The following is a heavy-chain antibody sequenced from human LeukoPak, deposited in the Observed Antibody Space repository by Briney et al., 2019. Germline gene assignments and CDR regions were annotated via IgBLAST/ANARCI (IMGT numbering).Heavy chain of an antibody. J-gene: IGHJ4*02. CDR3: ARHRDCSTGSCYPDF. CDR2: IAPGDSYT. CDR1: GYSFTSHW. V-gene: IGHV5-10-1*01. D-gene: IGHD2-15*01. Sequence: SGESLKISCKGSGYSFTSHWITWVRQMPGKGLEWMGRIAPGDSYTNYSPSFQGHVTISADKSDSTAYLQWSSLKASDTAMYYCARHRDCSTGSCYPDFWGQGTLVTVSS.